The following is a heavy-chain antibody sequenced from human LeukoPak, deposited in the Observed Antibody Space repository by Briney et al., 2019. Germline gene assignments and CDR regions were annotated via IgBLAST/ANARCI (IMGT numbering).Heavy chain of an antibody. CDR1: GGTFSSYA. CDR2: INPNSGDT. D-gene: IGHD2-15*01. V-gene: IGHV1-2*06. CDR3: VLGYCSGGSCSMPHYFDP. J-gene: IGHJ5*02. Sequence: ASVKVSCKASGGTFSSYAISWVRPAPGQGLEWMGRINPNSGDTNYIQRFQGRVTMTRDTSISTAYMELSRLRSDDTAVYYCVLGYCSGGSCSMPHYFDPWGQGTLVTVSS.